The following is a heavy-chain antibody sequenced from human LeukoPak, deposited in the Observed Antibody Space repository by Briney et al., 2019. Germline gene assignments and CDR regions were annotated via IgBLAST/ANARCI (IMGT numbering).Heavy chain of an antibody. V-gene: IGHV3-53*01. J-gene: IGHJ4*02. CDR2: IYSGGST. CDR3: ARVGYSYGWGEYYFDY. D-gene: IGHD5-18*01. Sequence: GGSLRLSCAASGFTVSSNYMSWVRQAPGKGLEWVSVIYSGGSTYYADSVKGRFTISRDNSKNTLYLQMNSLRAEDTAVYYCARVGYSYGWGEYYFDYWGQGTLVTVSS. CDR1: GFTVSSNY.